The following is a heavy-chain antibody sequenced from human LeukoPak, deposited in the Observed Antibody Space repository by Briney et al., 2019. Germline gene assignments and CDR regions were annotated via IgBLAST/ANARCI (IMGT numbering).Heavy chain of an antibody. V-gene: IGHV4-34*01. CDR2: INHSGST. CDR3: ARTNYYGSGGYYGY. J-gene: IGHJ4*02. CDR1: GGSFSGYY. Sequence: SEILSLTCAVYGGSFSGYYWSWIRQPPGKGLEWIGEINHSGSTNYNPSLKSRVTISVDTSKNQFSLKLSSVTAAGTAVYYCARTNYYGSGGYYGYWGQGTLVTVSS. D-gene: IGHD3-10*01.